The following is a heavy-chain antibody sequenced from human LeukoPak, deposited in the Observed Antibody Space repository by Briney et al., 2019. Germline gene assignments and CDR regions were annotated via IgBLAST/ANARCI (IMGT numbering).Heavy chain of an antibody. CDR1: RFTFSGYT. CDR3: ARDKSSQRPYFLDY. D-gene: IGHD3-9*01. Sequence: GGSLRLSCAVSRFTFSGYTMHWVRQAPGKGLEWLALISSDGRDTFYADSVKGRFTISRDNSKNTLYLHIDSLRVDDTAVYYCARDKSSQRPYFLDYWGQGTPVTVSS. J-gene: IGHJ4*02. CDR2: ISSDGRDT. V-gene: IGHV3-30*04.